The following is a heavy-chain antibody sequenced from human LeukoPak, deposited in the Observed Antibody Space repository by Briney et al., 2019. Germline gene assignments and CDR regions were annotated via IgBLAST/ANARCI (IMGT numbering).Heavy chain of an antibody. J-gene: IGHJ4*02. Sequence: PGGSLRLSCAASGFTFSNAWMSWVRQAPGKGLEWVGRVKSKTDGGTTDYAAPVKGRFTISRDDSKNTLYLQMNSLKTEDTAVYYCTTQGPFGVVNMAMDYWGQGTLVTVSS. D-gene: IGHD3-3*01. V-gene: IGHV3-15*01. CDR3: TTQGPFGVVNMAMDY. CDR1: GFTFSNAW. CDR2: VKSKTDGGTT.